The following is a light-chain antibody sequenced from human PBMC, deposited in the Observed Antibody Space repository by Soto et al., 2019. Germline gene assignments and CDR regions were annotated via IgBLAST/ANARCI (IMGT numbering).Light chain of an antibody. J-gene: IGKJ4*01. CDR2: GAS. CDR3: QQYNNWRT. Sequence: EIVMTQSPATLSVSPGERATLSCRASQSVSSNLAWYQQKPGQAPRLLIYGASTRATGIPARFSGSGSGTEFTLTISSLQSEDFAVYYCQQYNNWRTFGGGTKVDIK. V-gene: IGKV3-15*01. CDR1: QSVSSN.